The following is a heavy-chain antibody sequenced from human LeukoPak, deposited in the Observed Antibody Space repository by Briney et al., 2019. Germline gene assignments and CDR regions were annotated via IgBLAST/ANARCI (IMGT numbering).Heavy chain of an antibody. Sequence: PGGSLRLSCAASGFTFSSYGMHWVRQAPGKGLEWVAFIRYDGSNKYYADSVKGRFTISRDNSKNTLYLQMNSLRAEDTAVYYCARDWRAMNAFDVWGQGTMVTVSS. V-gene: IGHV3-30*02. D-gene: IGHD5-18*01. J-gene: IGHJ3*01. CDR3: ARDWRAMNAFDV. CDR1: GFTFSSYG. CDR2: IRYDGSNK.